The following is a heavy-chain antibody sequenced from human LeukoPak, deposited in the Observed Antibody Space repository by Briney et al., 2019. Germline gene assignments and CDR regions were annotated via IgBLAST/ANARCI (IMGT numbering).Heavy chain of an antibody. CDR2: VHYTGST. CDR1: GGSISSNY. J-gene: IGHJ5*02. Sequence: ETLSLTCTVSGGSISSNYWTWIRQPPGKGLEGIGYVHYTGSTNYNPSLKSRVTMSVDTSKNQFSLKLRSVTAADTAVYYCVRDQSTMVRGVTITESWFDPWGQGTVVTVSS. CDR3: VRDQSTMVRGVTITESWFDP. D-gene: IGHD3-10*01. V-gene: IGHV4-59*01.